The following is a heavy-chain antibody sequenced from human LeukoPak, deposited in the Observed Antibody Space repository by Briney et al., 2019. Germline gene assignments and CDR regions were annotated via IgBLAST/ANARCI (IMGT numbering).Heavy chain of an antibody. D-gene: IGHD2-2*01. V-gene: IGHV3-30-3*01. CDR1: GFTFSSYA. CDR3: ARVQRQLPSAYYYYGMDV. Sequence: GGSLRLSCAASGFTFSSYAMHWVRQAPGKGLEWVAVISYDGSNKYYADSVKGRFTISRDNSKNTLYLQMNSLRAEDTAVYYCARVQRQLPSAYYYYGMDVWGQGTTVTVSS. CDR2: ISYDGSNK. J-gene: IGHJ6*02.